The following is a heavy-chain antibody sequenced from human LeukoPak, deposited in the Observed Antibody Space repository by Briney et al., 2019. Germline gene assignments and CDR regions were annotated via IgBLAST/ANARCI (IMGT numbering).Heavy chain of an antibody. J-gene: IGHJ4*02. V-gene: IGHV1-69*06. CDR2: IIPIFGTA. CDR1: GGTFSSYA. D-gene: IGHD3-22*01. Sequence: ASVKVSCKASGGTFSSYAISWVRQAPGQGLEWMGRIIPIFGTANYAQKFQGRVTITADKSTSTAYMELSSLRSEDTAVYYCARDTSYDSSGYRHYYFDYWGQGALVTVSS. CDR3: ARDTSYDSSGYRHYYFDY.